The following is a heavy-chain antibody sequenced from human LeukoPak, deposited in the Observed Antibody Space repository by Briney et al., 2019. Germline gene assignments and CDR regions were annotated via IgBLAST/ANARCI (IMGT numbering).Heavy chain of an antibody. CDR2: IKQAGSEN. V-gene: IGHV3-7*01. CDR3: ARGIAAAGHSYYYYGMDV. D-gene: IGHD6-13*01. CDR1: GFIFSSYW. J-gene: IGHJ6*02. Sequence: PGGSLRLSCAASGFIFSSYWMTWVRQAPGKGLEWVANIKQAGSENSYVDSVKGRFTISRDNAKNSLYLQINSLRAEDTAVYYCARGIAAAGHSYYYYGMDVWGQGTTVTVSS.